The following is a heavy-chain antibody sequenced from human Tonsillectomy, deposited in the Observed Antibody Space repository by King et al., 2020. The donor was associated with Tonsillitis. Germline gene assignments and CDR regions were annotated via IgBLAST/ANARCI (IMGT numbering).Heavy chain of an antibody. J-gene: IGHJ5*02. CDR3: ARGGYCTNAICYPYNWFDP. D-gene: IGHD2-8*01. Sequence: QLQESGPGLVKPSETLSLTCTVSGGSVSSDSYYWSWIRQPPGKGPEWIGYIYYSGSTNYNPSLKSRVTISVDTSKNQFSLKLSSVTAADTAVYYCARGGYCTNAICYPYNWFDPWGQGTLVTVSS. CDR2: IYYSGST. V-gene: IGHV4-61*01. CDR1: GGSVSSDSYY.